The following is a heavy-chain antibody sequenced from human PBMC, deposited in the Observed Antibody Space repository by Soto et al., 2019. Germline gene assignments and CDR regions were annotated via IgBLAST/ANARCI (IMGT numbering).Heavy chain of an antibody. CDR3: ARDPKVAAGNYYYYYYGMDV. Sequence: GGSLRLSCAASGFTFSSYWMSWVRQAPGKGLEWVANIKQDGSEKYYVDSVKGRFTISRDNAKNSLYLQMNSLRAEDTAVHYCARDPKVAAGNYYYYYYGMDVWGQGTTVTVSS. CDR1: GFTFSSYW. D-gene: IGHD6-19*01. J-gene: IGHJ6*02. V-gene: IGHV3-7*03. CDR2: IKQDGSEK.